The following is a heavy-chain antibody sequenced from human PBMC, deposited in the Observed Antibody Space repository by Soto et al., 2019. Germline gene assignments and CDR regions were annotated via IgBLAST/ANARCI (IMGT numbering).Heavy chain of an antibody. CDR3: AREADYDSSGYYYFY. V-gene: IGHV1-69*01. CDR2: IIPIFGTA. D-gene: IGHD3-22*01. J-gene: IGHJ4*02. Sequence: QVQLVQSGAEVNKPGSSVKVSCKSSGGTFSSYAIRWVRQAPGQGLEWMGGIIPIFGTANYAQKFQGRVTITADESTRTAYMELSSLRSEDTAVYYCAREADYDSSGYYYFYWGQGTLVTVSS. CDR1: GGTFSSYA.